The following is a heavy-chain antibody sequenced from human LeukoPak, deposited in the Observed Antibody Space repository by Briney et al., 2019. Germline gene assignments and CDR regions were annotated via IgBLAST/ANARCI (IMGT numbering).Heavy chain of an antibody. CDR3: ASVEQAY. D-gene: IGHD6-13*01. CDR2: IHYSGST. Sequence: PETLSLTCTVSGGSISSYYWSWIRQPPGKGLEWIGYIHYSGSTNYNPSLKSRVTISVDTSKNQFSLKLTSVTAADTAVYYCASVEQAYWGQGTLVTVSS. V-gene: IGHV4-59*08. CDR1: GGSISSYY. J-gene: IGHJ4*02.